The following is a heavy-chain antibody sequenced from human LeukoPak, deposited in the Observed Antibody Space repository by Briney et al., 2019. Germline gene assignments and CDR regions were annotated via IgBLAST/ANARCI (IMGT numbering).Heavy chain of an antibody. V-gene: IGHV1-24*01. CDR1: GYTLTELS. CDR2: FDPEDGET. Sequence: ASVTVSCTVSGYTLTELSMHWVRQAPGKGLEWMGGFDPEDGETIYAQKFQGRVTMTEDTSTDTAYMELSSLRSEDTAVYYCATLRPEVGATTDYWGQGTLVTVSS. J-gene: IGHJ4*02. D-gene: IGHD1-26*01. CDR3: ATLRPEVGATTDY.